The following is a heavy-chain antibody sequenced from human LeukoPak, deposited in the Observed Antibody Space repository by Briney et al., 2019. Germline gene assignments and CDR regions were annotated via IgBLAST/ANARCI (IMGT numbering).Heavy chain of an antibody. CDR3: ARRHGRCSDGSCYYPDY. CDR1: GYTFTSYD. V-gene: IGHV1-8*01. Sequence: ASVKVSCKASGYTFTSYDINWVRQATGQGLEWMGWMNPNSGNTGYAQKSQGRVTMTRNSSITTAHMELSSLRSEDTAVYYCARRHGRCSDGSCYYPDYWGQGTLVTVSS. J-gene: IGHJ4*02. CDR2: MNPNSGNT. D-gene: IGHD2-15*01.